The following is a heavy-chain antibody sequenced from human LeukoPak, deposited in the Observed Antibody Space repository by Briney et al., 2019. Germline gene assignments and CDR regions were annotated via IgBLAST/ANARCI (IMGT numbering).Heavy chain of an antibody. CDR2: IYYSGST. CDR3: ARSGSPDKKTYYYDSSGYYERYYFDY. V-gene: IGHV4-31*03. J-gene: IGHJ4*02. CDR1: GGSISSGGYY. D-gene: IGHD3-22*01. Sequence: SETLSLTCTVSGGSISSGGYYWSWIRQHPGKGLEWIGYIYYSGSTYYNPSLKSRVTISVDTSKNQFSLKLSSVTAADTAVYYCARSGSPDKKTYYYDSSGYYERYYFDYWGQGTLVTVSS.